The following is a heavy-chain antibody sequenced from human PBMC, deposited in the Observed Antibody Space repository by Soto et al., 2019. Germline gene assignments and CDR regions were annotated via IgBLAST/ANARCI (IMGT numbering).Heavy chain of an antibody. CDR2: IWYDGSNK. J-gene: IGHJ3*02. Sequence: QVQLVESGGGVVQPGRSLRLSCAASGFTFSSYGMHWVRQAPGKGLEWVAVIWYDGSNKYYADSVKGRFTISRDNSKNTLYLQMNSLRAEDTAVYYCAREGRIGYYDSSGGYGAFDIWGQGTMVTVSS. CDR1: GFTFSSYG. V-gene: IGHV3-33*01. CDR3: AREGRIGYYDSSGGYGAFDI. D-gene: IGHD3-22*01.